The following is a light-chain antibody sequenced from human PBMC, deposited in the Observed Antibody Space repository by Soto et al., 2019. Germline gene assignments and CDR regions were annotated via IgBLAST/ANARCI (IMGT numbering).Light chain of an antibody. V-gene: IGKV1-39*01. CDR1: QTIRNY. CDR2: ASS. Sequence: DIPMTQSPSSLSSSIGDRVTITCRASQTIRNYLNWYQQKPGQAPNLLIYASSSLRGGVPSRFRGSGSGTEFTLTISSLQPEDFATYYCQQGHTRPYTFGQGTNLGI. CDR3: QQGHTRPYT. J-gene: IGKJ2*01.